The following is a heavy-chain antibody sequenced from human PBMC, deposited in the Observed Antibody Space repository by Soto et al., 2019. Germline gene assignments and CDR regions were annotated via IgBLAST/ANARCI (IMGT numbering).Heavy chain of an antibody. CDR2: IYYSGST. CDR1: DGSISSGGYY. CDR3: AREVVVVPAAMSWFDH. D-gene: IGHD2-2*01. J-gene: IGHJ5*02. Sequence: SETLSLTCTVSDGSISSGGYYWSWIRQHPGKGLEWIGYIYYSGSTYYNPSLKSRVTISVDTSKNQFSLKLSSVTAADTAVYYCAREVVVVPAAMSWFDHWGQGTVVIVS. V-gene: IGHV4-31*03.